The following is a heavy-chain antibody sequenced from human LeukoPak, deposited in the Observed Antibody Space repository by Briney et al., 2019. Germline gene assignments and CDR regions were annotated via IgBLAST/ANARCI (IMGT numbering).Heavy chain of an antibody. V-gene: IGHV4-38-2*02. CDR1: AYSVSTDYY. CDR2: IYHDGST. Sequence: SETLSLTCTVSAYSVSTDYYWGWIRQPPGKGLEWIGNIYHDGSTYYNPSLKSRVTISVDTSKNQFSLKLSSVTAADTAVYYCAKCYSSGWSDAFDIWGQGTMVTVSS. J-gene: IGHJ3*02. CDR3: AKCYSSGWSDAFDI. D-gene: IGHD6-19*01.